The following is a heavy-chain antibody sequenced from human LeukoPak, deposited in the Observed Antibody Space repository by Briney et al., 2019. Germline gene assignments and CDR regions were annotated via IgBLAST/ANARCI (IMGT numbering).Heavy chain of an antibody. D-gene: IGHD1-14*01. CDR1: GFTFSDYG. Sequence: GGSLRLSCAASGFTFSDYGMHWVRQAPGKGLEYVSTISSNGGSTYYANSVKGRFTISRDNSKNTLYLEMNSLSPDDTAVYYCARGVEPLAANTLAYWGQGTLVTVSS. CDR3: ARGVEPLAANTLAY. CDR2: ISSNGGST. V-gene: IGHV3-64*01. J-gene: IGHJ4*02.